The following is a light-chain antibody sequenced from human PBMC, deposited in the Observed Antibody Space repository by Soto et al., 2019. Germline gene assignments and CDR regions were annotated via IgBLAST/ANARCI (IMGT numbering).Light chain of an antibody. CDR3: QQRNTWPPIT. V-gene: IGKV3-11*01. Sequence: EIVLTQSPVILSLSPGERATLSCRASQSVRTYLAWYQVKPGQAPRLLIYDASSRASGVPARFSGSGSGTDFTLTISSLEPEDFALYYCQQRNTWPPITFGQGTRLEIK. J-gene: IGKJ5*01. CDR1: QSVRTY. CDR2: DAS.